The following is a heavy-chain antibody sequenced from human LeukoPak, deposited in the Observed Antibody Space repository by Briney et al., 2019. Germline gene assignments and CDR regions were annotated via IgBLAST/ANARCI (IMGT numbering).Heavy chain of an antibody. CDR3: ARLMNYYVSGSKFDP. J-gene: IGHJ5*02. Sequence: PSETLSLTCTVSGVSISSSSYYWGWIRQPPGKGLEWIGTIYFTGSTYYNPSLMSRVTTSVDTSKNQFSLKLSSVTAADTAVYYCARLMNYYVSGSKFDPWGQGTLVTVSS. CDR2: IYFTGST. CDR1: GVSISSSSYY. D-gene: IGHD3-10*01. V-gene: IGHV4-39*01.